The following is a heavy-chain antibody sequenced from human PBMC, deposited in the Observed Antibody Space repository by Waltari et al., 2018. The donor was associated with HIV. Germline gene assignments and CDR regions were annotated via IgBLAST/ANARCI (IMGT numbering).Heavy chain of an antibody. D-gene: IGHD6-13*01. V-gene: IGHV3-23*01. CDR2: ISGSAYST. Sequence: EVQLLESGGGLVQPGGSLRISCAASGFTFSHYAMSWVRQAPGKGLEWVSAISGSAYSTYYAESVKGRFTISRDNSKNKLYLQMNSLRAEDTAVYFCVKEHQYSHTWYSYYGMDVWGQGTTVTVSS. CDR1: GFTFSHYA. CDR3: VKEHQYSHTWYSYYGMDV. J-gene: IGHJ6*02.